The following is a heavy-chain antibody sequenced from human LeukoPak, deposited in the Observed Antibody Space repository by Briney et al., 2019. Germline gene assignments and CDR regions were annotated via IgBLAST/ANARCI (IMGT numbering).Heavy chain of an antibody. CDR1: GFTVSNNY. CDR2: IYSGGTT. Sequence: PGGSLRLSCAASGFTVSNNYMTCVRQAPGKGLEWVSVIYSGGTTYYADSVKGRFTISRDNSKNTLYLQMHGLRAEDTAVYYCASIFYWGQGTLVTVSS. J-gene: IGHJ4*02. V-gene: IGHV3-66*01. CDR3: ASIFY.